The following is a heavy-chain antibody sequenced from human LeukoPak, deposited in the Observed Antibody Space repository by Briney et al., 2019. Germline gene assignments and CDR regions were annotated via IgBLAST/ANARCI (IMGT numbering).Heavy chain of an antibody. CDR2: ISYDGTNK. D-gene: IGHD3-10*01. J-gene: IGHJ4*02. CDR3: ASNYYGSGSYYLFGY. CDR1: GFTFSSYS. V-gene: IGHV3-30*03. Sequence: GGSLRLSCAASGFTFSSYSMNWVRQAPGKGLEWVAVISYDGTNKYYADSVKGRFTISRDNSKNTVYLQMNSLRGEDTAVYHCASNYYGSGSYYLFGYWGQGTPVTVSS.